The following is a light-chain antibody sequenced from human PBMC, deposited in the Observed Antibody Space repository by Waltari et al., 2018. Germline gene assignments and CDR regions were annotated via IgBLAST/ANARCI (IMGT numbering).Light chain of an antibody. CDR1: QSIGAS. CDR3: QQSYSTVLT. V-gene: IGKV1-39*01. J-gene: IGKJ4*01. Sequence: DIQMTQSPSSLPASVGDRVTITCRASQSIGASLNWYQQKSGRPPKLLIYAASNLQTGVPSRFRGSGSGTDFSLTISNLQPEDLATYYCQQSYSTVLTFGEGTKVETK. CDR2: AAS.